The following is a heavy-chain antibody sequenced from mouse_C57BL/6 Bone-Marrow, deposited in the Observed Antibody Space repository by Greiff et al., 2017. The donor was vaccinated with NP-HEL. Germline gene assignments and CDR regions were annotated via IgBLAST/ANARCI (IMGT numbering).Heavy chain of an antibody. CDR1: GFTFSSYA. J-gene: IGHJ4*01. V-gene: IGHV5-9-1*02. CDR2: ISSGGDYI. Sequence: EVQLVESGEGLVKPGGSLKLSCAASGFTFSSYAMSWVRQTPEKRLEWVAYISSGGDYIYYADTVKGRFTISRDNARNTLYLQMSSLKSDDTAMYYCTRRRSYYAMDYWGQGTSVTSSS. CDR3: TRRRSYYAMDY.